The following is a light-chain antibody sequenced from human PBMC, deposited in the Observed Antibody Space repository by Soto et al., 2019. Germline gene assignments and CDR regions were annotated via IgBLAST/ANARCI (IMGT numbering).Light chain of an antibody. Sequence: DIQMTQSPSSVSASVGDTVTITCRASRGIYSRLAWYQQKPGKAPELLIYATSTLQNGVPSRFSGSGFGTDFTLSISSLQPEDSASYFCQQTDDFPLTFGGGTKVDIK. CDR3: QQTDDFPLT. V-gene: IGKV1D-12*01. J-gene: IGKJ4*01. CDR1: RGIYSR. CDR2: ATS.